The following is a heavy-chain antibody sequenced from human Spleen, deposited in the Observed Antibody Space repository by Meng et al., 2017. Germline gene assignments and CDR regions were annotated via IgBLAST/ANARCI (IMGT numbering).Heavy chain of an antibody. CDR2: ICYSGST. V-gene: IGHV4-39*01. D-gene: IGHD3-3*01. Sequence: QLQLQESVPGLVKPSETLSLTCSVSCGSIGSSSNYWGWIRQPPGKGLEWMGTICYSGSTYYNPSLKSRVTISVDTSKNQFSLKLSSVTAADTAVYYCARQGFLEWLLYRGNWFDPWGQGTLVTVSS. J-gene: IGHJ5*02. CDR3: ARQGFLEWLLYRGNWFDP. CDR1: CGSIGSSSNY.